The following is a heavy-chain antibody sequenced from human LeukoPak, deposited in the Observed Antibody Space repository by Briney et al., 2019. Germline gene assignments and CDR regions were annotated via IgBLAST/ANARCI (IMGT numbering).Heavy chain of an antibody. CDR1: GYTFTSYG. Sequence: ASVKVSCRASGYTFTSYGISWVRQAPGQGLEWMGIINPSGGSTTYAQNFQGRVTMTRDTSTSTVYMELSSLRSDDTAVYYCARGTTEGFDPWGQGTLVTVSS. CDR3: ARGTTEGFDP. V-gene: IGHV1-46*01. J-gene: IGHJ5*02. D-gene: IGHD1/OR15-1a*01. CDR2: INPSGGST.